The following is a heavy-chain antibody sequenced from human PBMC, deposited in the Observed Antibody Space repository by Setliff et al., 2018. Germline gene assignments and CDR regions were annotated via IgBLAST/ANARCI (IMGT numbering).Heavy chain of an antibody. CDR1: GGSFSGYY. J-gene: IGHJ6*02. CDR2: VNHSGST. D-gene: IGHD3-10*01. V-gene: IGHV4-34*01. Sequence: PSETLSLTCAVYGGSFSGYYWSWIRQPPGKGLEWIGEVNHSGSTNYSPSLKSRVTISEDTSKNQFSLKLSSVTAADTAVYYCASQGFSHYYYYYGMDVWGQGTTVTVSS. CDR3: ASQGFSHYYYYYGMDV.